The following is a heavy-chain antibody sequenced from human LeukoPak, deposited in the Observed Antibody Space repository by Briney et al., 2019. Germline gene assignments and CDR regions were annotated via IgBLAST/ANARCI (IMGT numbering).Heavy chain of an antibody. CDR1: GGSITSYY. CDR3: ARTLRGELDY. J-gene: IGHJ4*02. V-gene: IGHV4-59*08. Sequence: SETLSLTCTVSGGSITSYYWNWIRQPPGKGLEWIGYIYYSGSTDYNPSLKSRVTISVDTSKNQFSLKLTSVTPADTAVYYCARTLRGELDYWGQGTLVTVSS. CDR2: IYYSGST. D-gene: IGHD4-23*01.